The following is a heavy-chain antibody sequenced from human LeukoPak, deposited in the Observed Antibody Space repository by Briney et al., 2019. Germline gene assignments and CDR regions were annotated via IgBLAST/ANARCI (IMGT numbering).Heavy chain of an antibody. CDR2: ISRSSSDI. CDR1: GFTLRTYT. V-gene: IGHV3-21*01. CDR3: ARDPGSPYYYYMDV. Sequence: PGGSLRLSCAASGFTLRTYTMHSVRQAPGKGLEWVSSISRSSSDIYYADPVKGRFTISRDTAKNSLFLQMNSLRAEDTAIYYCARDPGSPYYYYMDVWGKGITVTVSS. D-gene: IGHD5-12*01. J-gene: IGHJ6*03.